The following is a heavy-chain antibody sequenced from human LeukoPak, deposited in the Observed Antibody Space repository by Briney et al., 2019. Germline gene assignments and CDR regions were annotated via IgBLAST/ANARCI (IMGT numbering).Heavy chain of an antibody. V-gene: IGHV3-23*01. CDR2: IGSGGGT. Sequence: GGSLRLSCATSGFTISNYAMSWVRQAPGKGLEWLSTIGSGGGTYYADSVKGRFTISRGNSINTLYLQMNSLRAEDTALYYCANRGRYYFDYWGQGALVTVYS. CDR1: GFTISNYA. CDR3: ANRGRYYFDY. D-gene: IGHD6-25*01. J-gene: IGHJ4*02.